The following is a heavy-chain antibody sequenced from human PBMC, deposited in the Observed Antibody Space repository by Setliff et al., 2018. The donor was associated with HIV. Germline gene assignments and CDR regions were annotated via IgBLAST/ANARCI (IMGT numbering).Heavy chain of an antibody. CDR3: AGDNYYVSRSFYNQYYMDV. J-gene: IGHJ6*03. V-gene: IGHV4-4*07. CDR1: GDSISTYC. CDR2: IHSGGAT. Sequence: PSETLSLTCTVSGDSISTYCWIWIRQPPGKGLEWIGRIHSGGATTYNPSLKSRVTISVDTSKNQLSLSLSSVTAADTAVYYCAGDNYYVSRSFYNQYYMDVWGKGTTVTVSS. D-gene: IGHD3-10*01.